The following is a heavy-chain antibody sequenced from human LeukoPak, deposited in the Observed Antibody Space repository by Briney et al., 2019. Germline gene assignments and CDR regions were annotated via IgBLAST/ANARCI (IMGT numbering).Heavy chain of an antibody. CDR3: TRDRGAMNDFYY. J-gene: IGHJ4*02. D-gene: IGHD2-2*01. CDR2: TSNHGNDG. V-gene: IGHV3-30*01. Sequence: GGSLRLSCTDSGFSFSSYAMHWVRQSPGKGLEWVAVTSNHGNDGFYADSVKGRFTISRDNSKKTLYLQMDSLRPEDTGVYYCTRDRGAMNDFYYWGQGTLVTVSS. CDR1: GFSFSSYA.